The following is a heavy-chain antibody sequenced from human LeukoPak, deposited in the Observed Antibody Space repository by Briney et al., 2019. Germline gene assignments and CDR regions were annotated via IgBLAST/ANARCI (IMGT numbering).Heavy chain of an antibody. D-gene: IGHD5-18*01. CDR3: ATPRGRGYSYGPRPFDY. CDR1: GGTFSSYA. Sequence: SVKVSCKASGGTFSSYAISWVRQAPGQGLEWMGGIIPIFGTANYAQKFQGRVTITTDESTSTAYMELSSLRSEGTAVYYCATPRGRGYSYGPRPFDYWGQGTLVTVSS. V-gene: IGHV1-69*05. CDR2: IIPIFGTA. J-gene: IGHJ4*02.